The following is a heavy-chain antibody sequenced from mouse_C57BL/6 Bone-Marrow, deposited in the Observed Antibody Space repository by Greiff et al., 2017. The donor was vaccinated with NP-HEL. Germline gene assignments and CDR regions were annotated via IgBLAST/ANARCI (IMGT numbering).Heavy chain of an antibody. D-gene: IGHD1-1*01. CDR2: IYPGNSDT. J-gene: IGHJ4*01. Sequence: VQLQQSGTVLARPGASVKMSCKTSGYTFTSYWMHWVKQRPGQGLEWIGAIYPGNSDTSYNQKFKGKAKLTAGTSASTAYMELSSLTNEDSAVYYCTRRGVVATDAMEYWGQGTSVTVSS. CDR3: TRRGVVATDAMEY. CDR1: GYTFTSYW. V-gene: IGHV1-5*01.